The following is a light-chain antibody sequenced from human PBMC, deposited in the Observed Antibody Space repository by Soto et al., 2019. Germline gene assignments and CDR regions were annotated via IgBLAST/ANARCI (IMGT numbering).Light chain of an antibody. V-gene: IGKV3-11*01. CDR2: DAS. Sequence: EIVLTQSPATRSLSPVEIAALSCLASQSVHTYLDWYQHKPGQAPSLLIFDASRRAAGVPGRFSGSGSGTDFTLTISSLEPEDFAVYYCQQRSNWPPITFGQGTRLEI. CDR3: QQRSNWPPIT. J-gene: IGKJ5*01. CDR1: QSVHTY.